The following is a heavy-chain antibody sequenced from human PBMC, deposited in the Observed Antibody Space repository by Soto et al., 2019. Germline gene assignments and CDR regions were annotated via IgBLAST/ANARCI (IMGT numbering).Heavy chain of an antibody. J-gene: IGHJ4*02. D-gene: IGHD3-9*01. CDR1: GSTFRTHA. CDR3: AIDIIFSSEFRDY. V-gene: IGHV3-23*01. Sequence: EVQLLESGGGLVQPGGSLRLSCAASGSTFRTHAMSWVRQAPGKGLEWVSVISGSGGTTYYAASVKGRFTISRDNSKNTLYLQMDSLRPEDTAVYYCAIDIIFSSEFRDYWGQGTLVTVSS. CDR2: ISGSGGTT.